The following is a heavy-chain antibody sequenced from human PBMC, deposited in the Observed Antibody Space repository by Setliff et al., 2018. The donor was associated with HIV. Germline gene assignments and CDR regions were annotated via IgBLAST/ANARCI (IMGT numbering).Heavy chain of an antibody. CDR3: ARCPRYGSGNYYYYYYYMDV. D-gene: IGHD3-10*01. V-gene: IGHV4-34*01. CDR1: GGSFSGYY. J-gene: IGHJ6*03. CDR2: INHSGST. Sequence: SETLSLTCAVYGGSFSGYYWFWIRQPPGKGLEWIGEINHSGSTNYNPSLKSRVTISVDTSKNQFSLKLSSLHAADTAVYYCARCPRYGSGNYYYYYYYMDVWGKGTTVTVSS.